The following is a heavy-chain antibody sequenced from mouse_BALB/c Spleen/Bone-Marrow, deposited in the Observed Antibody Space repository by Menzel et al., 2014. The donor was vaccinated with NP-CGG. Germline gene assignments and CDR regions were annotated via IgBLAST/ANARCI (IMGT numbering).Heavy chain of an antibody. CDR1: GFNIKDTY. V-gene: IGHV14-3*02. D-gene: IGHD2-2*01. CDR2: IDPASGET. Sequence: EVQLQQSGAELVKPGASVKLSCTASGFNIKDTYIHWVMQRPEQGLAWIGRIDPASGETKFDPKFQGKATITADTSSNTAYLQVTSLTSEDTAVYYCARVNPWYFDVWGAGTTVTVSS. CDR3: ARVNPWYFDV. J-gene: IGHJ1*01.